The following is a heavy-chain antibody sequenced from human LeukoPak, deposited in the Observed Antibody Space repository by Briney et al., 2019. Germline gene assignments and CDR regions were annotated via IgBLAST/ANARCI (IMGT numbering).Heavy chain of an antibody. Sequence: SETLSLTCAVYGGSFSGYYWSWIRQPPGKGLEWIGEINHSGSTNYNPSLKSRVTISVDTSKNQFSLKLSSVTAADTAVYCCASVDSSGWYPFDYSGQGKLVTVSS. CDR3: ASVDSSGWYPFDY. CDR1: GGSFSGYY. D-gene: IGHD6-19*01. V-gene: IGHV4-34*01. J-gene: IGHJ4*02. CDR2: INHSGST.